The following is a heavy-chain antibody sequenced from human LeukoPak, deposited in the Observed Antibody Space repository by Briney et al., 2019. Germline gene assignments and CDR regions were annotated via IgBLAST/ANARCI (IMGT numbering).Heavy chain of an antibody. CDR3: AREGTAFDY. D-gene: IGHD6-13*01. CDR2: INAGNGDT. V-gene: IGHV1-3*01. Sequence: ASVKVSCKASGYTFTSYAMHWVRQAPGQRLEWMGWINAGNGDTKYSQRLQGRVTISRDTSASTAYMELSSLRSEDTAVYYCAREGTAFDYWGQGTLVTVSS. CDR1: GYTFTSYA. J-gene: IGHJ4*02.